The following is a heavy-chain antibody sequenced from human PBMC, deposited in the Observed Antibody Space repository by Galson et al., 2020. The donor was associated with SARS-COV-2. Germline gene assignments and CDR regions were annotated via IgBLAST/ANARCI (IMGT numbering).Heavy chain of an antibody. D-gene: IGHD3-10*01. CDR1: GGSFSGHY. CDR2: ITQSGSV. CDR3: ARGLFQTTMVIVFFTSGYFYFDS. V-gene: IGHV4-34*01. J-gene: IGHJ4*02. Sequence: SETLSLTCAVYGGSFSGHYWSWIRQSPGKGLEWIGEITQSGSVNYNPSLKSRVTISADTSKNQFSLELRSVTAADTAVYYCARGLFQTTMVIVFFTSGYFYFDSWGQGTLVSVSS.